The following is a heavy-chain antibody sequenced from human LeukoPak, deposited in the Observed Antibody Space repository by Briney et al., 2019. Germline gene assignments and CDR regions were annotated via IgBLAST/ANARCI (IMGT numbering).Heavy chain of an antibody. Sequence: TGGSLRLSCAASGLTFSSYAMSWVRQAPGKGLEWVSAISGSGGSTYYADSVKGRFTISRDNSKNTLYLQMNSLRAEDTAVYYCAKPGYNYGEGTFDCWGQGTLVTVSS. V-gene: IGHV3-23*01. D-gene: IGHD5-18*01. J-gene: IGHJ4*02. CDR3: AKPGYNYGEGTFDC. CDR1: GLTFSSYA. CDR2: ISGSGGST.